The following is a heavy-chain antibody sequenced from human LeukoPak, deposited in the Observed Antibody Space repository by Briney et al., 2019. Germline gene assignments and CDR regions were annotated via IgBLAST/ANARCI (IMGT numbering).Heavy chain of an antibody. Sequence: ASVKVSCKASGYTFTGYYMHWVRQAPGQGLEWMGRINPNSGGTNYAQKFQGRVTMTRDTSISTAYMELSRLRSDDTAVYYCARAHDKSTIISWLNYWGQGTLVTVSS. CDR3: ARAHDKSTIISWLNY. V-gene: IGHV1-2*06. CDR2: INPNSGGT. J-gene: IGHJ4*02. D-gene: IGHD5-24*01. CDR1: GYTFTGYY.